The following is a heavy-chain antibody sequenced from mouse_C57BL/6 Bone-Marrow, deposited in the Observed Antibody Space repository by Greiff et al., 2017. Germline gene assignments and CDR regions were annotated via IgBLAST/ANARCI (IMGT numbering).Heavy chain of an antibody. J-gene: IGHJ2*01. Sequence: EVHLVESGAELVRPGASVKLSCTASGFNIKDDYMHWVMQRPEQGLEWIGWIDPENGDTVYASKFQGKATITADTSSNTAYLQLSSLTSEDTAVYYCTTVLYPYYFDYWGQGTTLTVSS. CDR3: TTVLYPYYFDY. V-gene: IGHV14-4*01. CDR1: GFNIKDDY. D-gene: IGHD2-12*01. CDR2: IDPENGDT.